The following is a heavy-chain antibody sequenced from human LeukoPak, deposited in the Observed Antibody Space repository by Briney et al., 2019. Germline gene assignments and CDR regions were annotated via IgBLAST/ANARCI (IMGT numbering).Heavy chain of an antibody. CDR1: GYSFTNYW. Sequence: GASLKISCKGSGYSFTNYWIGWVRQMPGKGLEWMGIIYPDNSETMYSPSFQGQVTFSADKSISIVYLQWSSLKASDTAIYYCARHEKTAAGRSLAYWGQGTLVSVSS. CDR2: IYPDNSET. J-gene: IGHJ4*02. V-gene: IGHV5-51*01. CDR3: ARHEKTAAGRSLAY. D-gene: IGHD6-13*01.